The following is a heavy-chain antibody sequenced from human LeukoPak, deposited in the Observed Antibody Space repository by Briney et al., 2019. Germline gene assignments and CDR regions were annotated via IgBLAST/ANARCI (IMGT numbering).Heavy chain of an antibody. CDR2: ISYDGSNK. CDR3: AREALGYRGYDPDYFDS. V-gene: IGHV3-30*04. J-gene: IGHJ4*02. Sequence: PGRSLRLSCAASGFTFSSYAMHWVRQAPGKGLEWVAVISYDGSNKYYADSVKGRFTISRGNSKNTLYLQMNSLRAEDTAVYYCAREALGYRGYDPDYFDSWGQGTLVIVSS. CDR1: GFTFSSYA. D-gene: IGHD5-12*01.